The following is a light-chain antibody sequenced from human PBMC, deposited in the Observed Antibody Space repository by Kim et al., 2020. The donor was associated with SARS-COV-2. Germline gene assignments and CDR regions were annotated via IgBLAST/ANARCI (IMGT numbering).Light chain of an antibody. CDR3: QQYSSSPAT. Sequence: SPGERATLSCRASQSVSSNNLAGYQQNPGQAPRLLIYGASSRATGIPDRFSGSGSGTDFTLTITRLEPEDFAVYYCQQYSSSPATFGQGTKVDIK. V-gene: IGKV3-20*01. J-gene: IGKJ1*01. CDR2: GAS. CDR1: QSVSSNN.